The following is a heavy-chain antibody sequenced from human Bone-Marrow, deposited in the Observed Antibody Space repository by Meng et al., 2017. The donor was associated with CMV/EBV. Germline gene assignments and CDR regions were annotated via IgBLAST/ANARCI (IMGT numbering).Heavy chain of an antibody. CDR3: ARDVHYYDSSGYLSWFDP. CDR2: INHSGST. Sequence: SETLSLTCAVYGGSFSGYYWSWIRQPPGKGLEWIGEINHSGSTNYNPSLKSRVTISVDTSKNQFSLKLSSVTAADTAVYYCARDVHYYDSSGYLSWFDPWGQGTLVTVSS. CDR1: GGSFSGYY. D-gene: IGHD3-22*01. J-gene: IGHJ5*02. V-gene: IGHV4-34*01.